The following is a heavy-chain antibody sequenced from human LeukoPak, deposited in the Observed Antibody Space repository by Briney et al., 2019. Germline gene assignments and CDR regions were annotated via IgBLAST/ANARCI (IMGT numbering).Heavy chain of an antibody. CDR2: IYSDGST. Sequence: GGSLRLSCAASGFIVSGDFMSWVHQAPGKGLEWVSVIYSDGSTYYADSVKGRFTISRDNSKNTLDLQMTGLRAEDTAVYYCARERGRGRDSPWFDYWGQGTLVTVSS. V-gene: IGHV3-53*01. CDR1: GFIVSGDF. D-gene: IGHD1-26*01. CDR3: ARERGRGRDSPWFDY. J-gene: IGHJ4*02.